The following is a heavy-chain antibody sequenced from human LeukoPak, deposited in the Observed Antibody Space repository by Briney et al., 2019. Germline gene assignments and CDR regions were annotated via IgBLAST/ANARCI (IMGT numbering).Heavy chain of an antibody. CDR1: GGSISSYY. Sequence: SETLSLTCTVSGGSISSYYWSWIRQPPGKGLEWIGYIYYSGSTNYNPSLKSRVTISVDTSKNQFSLKLSSVTAADTAVHYCASNTVTIRRNEQYYYYYMDVWGKGTTVTVSS. D-gene: IGHD4-11*01. V-gene: IGHV4-59*01. J-gene: IGHJ6*03. CDR2: IYYSGST. CDR3: ASNTVTIRRNEQYYYYYMDV.